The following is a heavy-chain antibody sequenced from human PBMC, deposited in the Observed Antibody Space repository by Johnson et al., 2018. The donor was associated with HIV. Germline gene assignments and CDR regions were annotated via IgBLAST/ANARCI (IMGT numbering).Heavy chain of an antibody. V-gene: IGHV3-30*04. CDR2: ISYDGSNK. CDR3: AREVKRYAFDI. J-gene: IGHJ3*02. Sequence: QVQLLESGGGVVQPGRSLRLSCAASGFTFSSYAMHWVRQAPGKGLEWVAVISYDGSNKYYADPVKGRFTISRDNSKNTLYLQMNSLRAEDTAVYYCAREVKRYAFDIWGQGTMVTVSS. CDR1: GFTFSSYA.